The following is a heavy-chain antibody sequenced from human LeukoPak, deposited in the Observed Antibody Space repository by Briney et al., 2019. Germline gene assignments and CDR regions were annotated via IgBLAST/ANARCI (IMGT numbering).Heavy chain of an antibody. Sequence: GGSLRLSCAASGFTFDDYAMHWVRQAPGKGLEWASGISWNSGSIGYADSVKGRFTISRDNAKNSLYLQMNSLRAEDTALYYCAKSGHYYDSSGYYLFDYWGQGTLVTVSS. D-gene: IGHD3-22*01. CDR1: GFTFDDYA. CDR2: ISWNSGSI. CDR3: AKSGHYYDSSGYYLFDY. V-gene: IGHV3-9*01. J-gene: IGHJ4*02.